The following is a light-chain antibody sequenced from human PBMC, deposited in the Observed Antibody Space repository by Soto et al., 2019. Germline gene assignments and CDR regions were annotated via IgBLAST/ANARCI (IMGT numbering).Light chain of an antibody. Sequence: DIQMPQSPSSLSASVGDRVTITCQASQDINNYLNWYQQKPGEAPRLLIYDASNLEAGVPSRFSGSGYGTDFTFTISSLQPEDIATYYCQQYDNLPLTFGGGTKVDIK. CDR1: QDINNY. CDR2: DAS. CDR3: QQYDNLPLT. V-gene: IGKV1-33*01. J-gene: IGKJ4*01.